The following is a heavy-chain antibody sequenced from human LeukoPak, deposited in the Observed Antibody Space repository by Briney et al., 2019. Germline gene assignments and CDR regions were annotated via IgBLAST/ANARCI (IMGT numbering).Heavy chain of an antibody. Sequence: GGTLRLSCAASGFTFSTYGMSWVRQAPGKGLEWVSVISGSGDSTYYADSVKGRFTISRDNSKSTLYIQMNSLRAEDTAVYYCARAKPKNMVRGLIMRRESRYYFDWGQGTLVTVSS. CDR3: ARAKPKNMVRGLIMRRESRYYFD. D-gene: IGHD3-10*01. CDR1: GFTFSTYG. CDR2: ISGSGDST. V-gene: IGHV3-23*01. J-gene: IGHJ4*02.